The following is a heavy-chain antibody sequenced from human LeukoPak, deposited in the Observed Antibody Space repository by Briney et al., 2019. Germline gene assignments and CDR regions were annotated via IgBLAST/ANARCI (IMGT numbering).Heavy chain of an antibody. CDR3: ARCWSSDYYYYMDV. D-gene: IGHD6-6*01. Sequence: SETLSLTSTVSGGSISSYYWSWIRQPPGKGLEWIGYIYTSGSTNYNPSLKSRVTISVDTSKNQFSLKLSSVTAADTAVYYCARCWSSDYYYYMDVWGKGTTVTVSS. J-gene: IGHJ6*03. CDR1: GGSISSYY. CDR2: IYTSGST. V-gene: IGHV4-4*09.